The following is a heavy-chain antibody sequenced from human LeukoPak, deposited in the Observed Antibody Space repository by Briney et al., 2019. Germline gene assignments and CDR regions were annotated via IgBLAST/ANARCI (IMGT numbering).Heavy chain of an antibody. Sequence: GGSLRLSCTASGFTFRDYYMTWIRQAPGKGLEWVSYIRSTGSSTGYADSVKGRFAISRDNAKNSLYLQMNGLRVEDTAVYYCARVYYASWSGQPLSQHWLDPWGQGTLVTVSS. J-gene: IGHJ5*02. D-gene: IGHD3-3*01. CDR3: ARVYYASWSGQPLSQHWLDP. CDR1: GFTFRDYY. V-gene: IGHV3-11*04. CDR2: IRSTGSST.